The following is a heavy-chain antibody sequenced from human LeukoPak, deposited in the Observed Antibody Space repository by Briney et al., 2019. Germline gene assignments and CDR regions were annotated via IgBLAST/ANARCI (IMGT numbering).Heavy chain of an antibody. J-gene: IGHJ4*02. Sequence: GGSLRLSCEASGFTFSNYAMTWVRQAPGKGLECVSGINANGGTSYYADSVRGRFTVSRDNSKNTLSLQMNSLRAEDSAIYYCAKTNGYFDYWGQGTLVTVSS. CDR1: GFTFSNYA. V-gene: IGHV3-23*01. CDR2: INANGGTS. CDR3: AKTNGYFDY.